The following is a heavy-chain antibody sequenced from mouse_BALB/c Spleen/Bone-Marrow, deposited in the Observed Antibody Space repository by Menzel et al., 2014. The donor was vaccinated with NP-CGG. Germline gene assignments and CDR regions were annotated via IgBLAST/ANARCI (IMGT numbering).Heavy chain of an antibody. Sequence: VQVVESGAELVRPGTSVKVSCKASGYAFTNYLIEWVKQRPGQGLEWIGVINPGSGGTNYNEKFKGKATLTADKSSGTAYMQLSSLTSDDSAVYFCARGITTGYFDYWGQGTTLTVSS. CDR1: GYAFTNYL. V-gene: IGHV1-54*01. D-gene: IGHD1-1*01. J-gene: IGHJ2*01. CDR2: INPGSGGT. CDR3: ARGITTGYFDY.